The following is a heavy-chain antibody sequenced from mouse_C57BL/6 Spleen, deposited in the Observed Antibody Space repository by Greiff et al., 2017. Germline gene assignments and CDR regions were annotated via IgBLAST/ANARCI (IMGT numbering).Heavy chain of an antibody. CDR1: GYAFSSSW. CDR2: IYPGDGDT. D-gene: IGHD2-2*01. CDR3: ARGGYGYYFDY. Sequence: QVQLQQSGPELVKPGASVKISCKASGYAFSSSWMNWVKQRPGTGLEWIGRIYPGDGDTNYNGKFKGKATLTADKSSSTAYMQLSSLTSEDSAVYFCARGGYGYYFDYGGQGTTLTVSS. J-gene: IGHJ2*01. V-gene: IGHV1-82*01.